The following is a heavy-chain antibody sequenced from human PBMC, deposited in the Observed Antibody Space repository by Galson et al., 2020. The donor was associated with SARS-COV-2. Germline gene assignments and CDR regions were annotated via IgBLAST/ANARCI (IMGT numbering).Heavy chain of an antibody. Sequence: SETLSLTCTVSGYSVSTTNYWGWVRQPPGWGLAWIGSVYPSGTTYYNPSLKSRVTISVDTSKNQFSLRLDSVTAADTALYYCARQGVNMIVLVTVPGWYFDLWGRGTLVTVSS. CDR2: VYPSGTT. D-gene: IGHD3-22*01. V-gene: IGHV4-38-2*02. J-gene: IGHJ2*01. CDR1: GYSVSTTNY. CDR3: ARQGVNMIVLVTVPGWYFDL.